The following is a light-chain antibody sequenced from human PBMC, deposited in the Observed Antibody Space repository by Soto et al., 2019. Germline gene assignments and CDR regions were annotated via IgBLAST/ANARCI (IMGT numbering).Light chain of an antibody. CDR3: SSYAGSKYV. V-gene: IGLV2-8*01. J-gene: IGLJ1*01. CDR1: SSDVGAYNY. Sequence: QSALTQPPSASGSPGQSVTISCTGTSSDVGAYNYVSWYQQHPGKAPKLMISEVSKRPSGVPDRFSGSKSGNTASLTVSGLQAEDEAVYYCSSYAGSKYVFGTGTKLTVL. CDR2: EVS.